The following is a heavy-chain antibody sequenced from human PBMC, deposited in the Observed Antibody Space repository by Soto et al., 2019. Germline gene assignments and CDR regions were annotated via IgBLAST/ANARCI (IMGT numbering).Heavy chain of an antibody. CDR1: GYTFITSYY. Sequence: ASVKVSCKASGYTFITSYYTHWVRQAPGQGLEWMGIINPTGTMTKYSERFQGRLTMTRDTSTSTDYMELSTLTSEDTAVYFCARDTGYDHDAFDIWGQGTMVTVSS. D-gene: IGHD5-12*01. CDR2: INPTGTMT. CDR3: ARDTGYDHDAFDI. V-gene: IGHV1-46*01. J-gene: IGHJ3*02.